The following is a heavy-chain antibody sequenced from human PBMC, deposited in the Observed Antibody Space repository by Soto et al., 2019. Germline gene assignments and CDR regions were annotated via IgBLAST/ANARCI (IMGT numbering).Heavy chain of an antibody. Sequence: EVQLVESGGGLVQPGGSLRLSCAASGFTFSSYEMNWVRQAPGKGLEWVSYISSSGSTIYYADSVKGRFTISRDNAKNSLYLQMNSLRAEDTAVYYCARVTASHLYYYYGMDVWGQGTTVTVSS. J-gene: IGHJ6*02. CDR2: ISSSGSTI. CDR1: GFTFSSYE. V-gene: IGHV3-48*03. CDR3: ARVTASHLYYYYGMDV.